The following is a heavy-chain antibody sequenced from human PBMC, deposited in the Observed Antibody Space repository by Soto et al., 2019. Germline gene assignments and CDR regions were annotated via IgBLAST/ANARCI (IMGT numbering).Heavy chain of an antibody. CDR1: GFTFSSYS. Sequence: GSLRLSCAASGFTFSSYSMNWVRQAPGKGLEWVSSISSSSSYIYYADSVKGRFTISRDNAKNSLYLQMNSLRAEDTAVYYCARDPLTYYYDSSGSSRYFQHWGQGTLVTVSS. J-gene: IGHJ1*01. CDR2: ISSSSSYI. D-gene: IGHD3-22*01. CDR3: ARDPLTYYYDSSGSSRYFQH. V-gene: IGHV3-21*01.